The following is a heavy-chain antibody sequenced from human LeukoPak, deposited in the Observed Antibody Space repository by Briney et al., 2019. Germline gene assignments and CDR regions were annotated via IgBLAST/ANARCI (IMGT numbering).Heavy chain of an antibody. V-gene: IGHV6-1*01. CDR2: TYYRSKRYN. J-gene: IGHJ2*01. Sequence: SQTLSLTSAISGDSVSINSAAWNWVRQSPSRGLEWLGSTYYRSKRYNDYAVSAKSRITINPDTYKNQFSLQLNSVTPEDTAVYYCARITGEVEDWYFDLWGRGTLVTVSS. CDR3: ARITGEVEDWYFDL. D-gene: IGHD7-27*01. CDR1: GDSVSINSAA.